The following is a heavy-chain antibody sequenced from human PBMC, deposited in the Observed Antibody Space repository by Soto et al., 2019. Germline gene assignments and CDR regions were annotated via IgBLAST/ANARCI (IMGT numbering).Heavy chain of an antibody. CDR3: ARGGMVIIPTATAFDY. V-gene: IGHV4-4*07. Sequence: SETLSLTCTVSGGSISTYYWSWIRQPAGKGLEWIGRIYASGGTNYNPSLKSRVTMSVATSKNQFSLKLSSVTAADTAVYYCARGGMVIIPTATAFDYWRQGTLVTVSS. CDR1: GGSISTYY. J-gene: IGHJ4*02. CDR2: IYASGGT. D-gene: IGHD2-2*01.